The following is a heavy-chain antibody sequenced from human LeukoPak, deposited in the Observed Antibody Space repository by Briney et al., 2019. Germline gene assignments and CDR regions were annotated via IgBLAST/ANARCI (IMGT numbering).Heavy chain of an antibody. V-gene: IGHV4-59*07. CDR1: GGSLSSYY. D-gene: IGHD5-18*01. Sequence: SDTLSLTCTVSGGSLSSYYWSWIRQSPGEGLEWIGYIHYRGSTNYNPSLKSRVTISVDTSKNQFSLKLSSLTAADTAVYYCARSVLGYSYGLHIDYWGQGTLVTVSS. CDR2: IHYRGST. CDR3: ARSVLGYSYGLHIDY. J-gene: IGHJ4*02.